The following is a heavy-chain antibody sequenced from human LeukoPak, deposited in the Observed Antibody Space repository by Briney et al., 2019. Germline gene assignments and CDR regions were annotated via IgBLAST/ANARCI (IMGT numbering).Heavy chain of an antibody. V-gene: IGHV4-39*07. CDR1: GGSISRSRDY. J-gene: IGHJ6*03. D-gene: IGHD2-2*01. CDR2: IYYSGST. CDR3: ARTTEGYCSSASCFGFSYSYYMDV. Sequence: SETLSLTCTVSGGSISRSRDYWGWIRQPPGKGLEWIGSIYYSGSTYYNPSLKSRVTISVDTSKNQFSLKLSSVIAADTAVYYCARTTEGYCSSASCFGFSYSYYMDVWGKGTTVTISS.